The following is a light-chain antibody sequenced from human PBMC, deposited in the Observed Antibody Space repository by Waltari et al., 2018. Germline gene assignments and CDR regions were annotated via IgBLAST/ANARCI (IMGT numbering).Light chain of an antibody. CDR2: DVV. J-gene: IGLJ7*01. CDR1: SSDVGSYNF. CDR3: CSYAGSDTFV. Sequence: QSALTQPRSVSGSPGQSVTISCSGTSSDVGSYNFVSWYQQHPGNAPKLLIYDVVKRRAGVPERFSGSNSGNTASLTISGLQTEEESDYYCCSYAGSDTFVVGGGTQLTVL. V-gene: IGLV2-11*01.